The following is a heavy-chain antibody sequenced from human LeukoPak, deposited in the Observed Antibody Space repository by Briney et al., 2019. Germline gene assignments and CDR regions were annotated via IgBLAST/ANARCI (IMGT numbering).Heavy chain of an antibody. J-gene: IGHJ6*04. V-gene: IGHV1-18*04. CDR2: ISADNGNT. D-gene: IGHD3-10*01. CDR3: ARGWVRGVIAYYYYGMDV. CDR1: GYTFTSYG. Sequence: GASVKVSCKASGYTFTSYGISWVRQAPGQGLEWMGWISADNGNTNYAQTRQGRVTMTTDTSTSTAYMELRSLRSDDTAVYYCARGWVRGVIAYYYYGMDVWGKGTTLTVSP.